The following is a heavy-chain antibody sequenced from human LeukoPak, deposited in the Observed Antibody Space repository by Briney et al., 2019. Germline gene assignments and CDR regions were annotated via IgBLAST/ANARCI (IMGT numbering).Heavy chain of an antibody. CDR1: GDSISSYY. CDR2: IYTSGST. J-gene: IGHJ4*02. CDR3: VKSGGYGLIDY. V-gene: IGHV4-4*07. Sequence: SETLSLTCTVSGDSISSYYWSWIRQPAGKGLEWIGRIYTSGSTNYNPSLKSRVTMSLDTSKNQFSLRLNSVTAADTAMYFCVKSGGYGLIDYWGQGTLVTVSS. D-gene: IGHD1-26*01.